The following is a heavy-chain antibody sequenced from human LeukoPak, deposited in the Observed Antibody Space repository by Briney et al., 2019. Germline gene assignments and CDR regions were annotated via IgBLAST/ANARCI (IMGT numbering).Heavy chain of an antibody. CDR2: IDKGGGTT. CDR1: GFTFSSYY. J-gene: IGHJ6*02. V-gene: IGHV3-11*01. Sequence: PGGSLRLSCAASGFTFSSYYMSWARQAPGKGLEWVSGIDKGGGTTYYADSVKGRFTISRDNAKNSLYLQMNSLRVEDTAVYYCARGHYGMDVWGQGTTVTVS. CDR3: ARGHYGMDV.